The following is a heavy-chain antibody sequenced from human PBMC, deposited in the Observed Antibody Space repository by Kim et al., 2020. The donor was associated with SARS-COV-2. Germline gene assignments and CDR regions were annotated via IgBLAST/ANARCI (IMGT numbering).Heavy chain of an antibody. CDR3: AKPVAGTIQPFDI. V-gene: IGHV3-23*03. CDR1: GFTFSSYA. Sequence: GGSLRLSCAASGFTFSSYAMSWVRQAPGKGLEWVSVIYSGGSSTYYADSVKGRFTISRDNSKNTLYLQMNSLRAEDTAVYYCAKPVAGTIQPFDIWGQGTMVTVSS. CDR2: IYSGGSST. J-gene: IGHJ3*02. D-gene: IGHD6-19*01.